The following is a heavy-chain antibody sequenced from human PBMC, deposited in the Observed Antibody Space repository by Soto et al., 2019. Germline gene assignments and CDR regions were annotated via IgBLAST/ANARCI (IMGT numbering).Heavy chain of an antibody. D-gene: IGHD6-13*01. V-gene: IGHV1-46*01. CDR2: INPSGGST. CDR1: GYTFTSYY. J-gene: IGHJ6*02. CDR3: ARDQKRRSQIRAADGMDV. Sequence: QVQLVQSGAEVKKPGASVKVSCKASGYTFTSYYMHWVRQAPGPGLEWLGIINPSGGSTRYAQKFQGRVTMTRDTSTSTVYMELSSLRSEDTAVYYCARDQKRRSQIRAADGMDVCCQGTTVTVSS.